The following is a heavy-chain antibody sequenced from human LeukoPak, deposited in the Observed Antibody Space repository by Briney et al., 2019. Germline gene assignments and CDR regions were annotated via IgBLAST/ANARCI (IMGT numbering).Heavy chain of an antibody. D-gene: IGHD6-13*01. J-gene: IGHJ5*02. V-gene: IGHV1-69*06. Sequence: SVKVSCKASGGTFSSYAISWVRQAPGQGLGWMGGIIPIFGTANYAQKFQGRVTITADKSTSTAYMELSSLRSEDTAVYYCAREDQQQLVLAVGWFDPWGQGTLVTVSS. CDR3: AREDQQQLVLAVGWFDP. CDR2: IIPIFGTA. CDR1: GGTFSSYA.